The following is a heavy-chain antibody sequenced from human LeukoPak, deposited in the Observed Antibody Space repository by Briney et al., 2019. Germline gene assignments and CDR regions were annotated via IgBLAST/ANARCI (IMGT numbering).Heavy chain of an antibody. CDR2: IYPGDSDT. V-gene: IGHV5-51*01. Sequence: GESLKISCKGSGYSFTSYWIGWVRQMPGKGLEWMGIIYPGDSDTRCSPSFQGQVTISADKSISTAYLQWSSLKASDTAMYYCASSSGYYYYGMDVWGQGTTVTVSS. J-gene: IGHJ6*02. D-gene: IGHD3-10*01. CDR1: GYSFTSYW. CDR3: ASSSGYYYYGMDV.